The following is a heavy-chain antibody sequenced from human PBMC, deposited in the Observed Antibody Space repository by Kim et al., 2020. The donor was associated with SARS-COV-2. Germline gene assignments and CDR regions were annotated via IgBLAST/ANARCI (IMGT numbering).Heavy chain of an antibody. Sequence: GRFTISRDNAKNSLYLQMNSLRAEDTAVYYCARDRAWGSSWYFGVDAFDIWGQGTMVTVSS. D-gene: IGHD6-13*01. V-gene: IGHV3-11*05. CDR3: ARDRAWGSSWYFGVDAFDI. J-gene: IGHJ3*02.